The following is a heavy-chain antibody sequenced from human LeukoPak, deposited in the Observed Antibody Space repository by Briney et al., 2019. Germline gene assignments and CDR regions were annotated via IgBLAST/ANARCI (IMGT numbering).Heavy chain of an antibody. CDR3: ARGGYYGSGNDFRFDP. Sequence: PSETLSLTCTVSGGSISSYYWSWIRQSPGKGLECIGYIHYTGSTNYNPSLKSGVTISVETTKHQFSLKLKSVTAADTAVYYCARGGYYGSGNDFRFDPWGQGTLVTVSS. V-gene: IGHV4-59*01. CDR2: IHYTGST. J-gene: IGHJ5*02. CDR1: GGSISSYY. D-gene: IGHD3-10*01.